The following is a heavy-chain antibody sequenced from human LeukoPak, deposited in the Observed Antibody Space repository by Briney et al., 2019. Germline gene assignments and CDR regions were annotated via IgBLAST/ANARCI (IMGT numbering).Heavy chain of an antibody. Sequence: PGGSLRLSCAASGFTFSSYAMSWVRQAPGKGLEWVSAISGSGGSTYYADSVKGRLTISRDNSKNTLYLQMNSLRAEDTAVYYCAKDSAMALLFDYWGQGTLVTVSS. V-gene: IGHV3-23*01. CDR3: AKDSAMALLFDY. D-gene: IGHD5-18*01. J-gene: IGHJ4*02. CDR2: ISGSGGST. CDR1: GFTFSSYA.